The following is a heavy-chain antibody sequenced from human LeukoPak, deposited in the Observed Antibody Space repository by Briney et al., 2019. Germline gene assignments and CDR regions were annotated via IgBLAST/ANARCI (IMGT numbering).Heavy chain of an antibody. J-gene: IGHJ4*02. D-gene: IGHD4-17*01. V-gene: IGHV3-23*01. CDR3: AKARYDYGDYVYHY. CDR1: GFTFSIYA. Sequence: GGSLRLSCAASGFTFSIYAMSWVRQAPGKGLEWVSAISGSGGSTYYADSVKGRFTISRDNSKNTLYLQMNSLRAEDTAVYYCAKARYDYGDYVYHYWGQGTLVTVSS. CDR2: ISGSGGST.